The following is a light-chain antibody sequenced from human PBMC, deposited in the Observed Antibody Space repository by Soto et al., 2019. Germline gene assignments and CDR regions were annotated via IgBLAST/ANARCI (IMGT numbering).Light chain of an antibody. CDR1: ASDIGGYTF. CDR3: SAHGGTNPYV. CDR2: DVN. V-gene: IGLV2-8*01. J-gene: IGLJ1*01. Sequence: QSALTQPPSASGSPGQSVAMSCTGTASDIGGYTFVSWYQQHPGKAPKLLIYDVNKRPSGVPDRFSGSKSGNTASLTVSGLQAEDEADYYCSAHGGTNPYVFGTGTKVTVL.